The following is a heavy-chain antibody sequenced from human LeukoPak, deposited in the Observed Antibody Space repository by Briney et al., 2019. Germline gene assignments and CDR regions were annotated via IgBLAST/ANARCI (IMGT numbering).Heavy chain of an antibody. V-gene: IGHV4-59*01. CDR1: GGSIGSYY. CDR3: ARGNNY. D-gene: IGHD2/OR15-2a*01. CDR2: IYYSGST. Sequence: KPSETLSLTCAVSGGSIGSYYWSWIRQSPGKGLEWIGYIYYSGSTSYNPSLKSRVTISVDTSKNQFSLRLSSVTAADTAMYYCARGNNYWGQGILVTVSS. J-gene: IGHJ4*02.